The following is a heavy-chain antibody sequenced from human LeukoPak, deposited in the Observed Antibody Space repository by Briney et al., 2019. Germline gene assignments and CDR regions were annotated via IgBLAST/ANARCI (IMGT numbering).Heavy chain of an antibody. CDR1: GGTFSSYA. V-gene: IGHV1-69*13. Sequence: SVRVSCKASGGTFSSYAISWVRQAPGQGLEWMGGIIPIFGTANYAQKFQGRVTITADESTSTAYMELSSLRSEDTAVYYCARSFDYCSGGSCYSGSHYYYYMDVWGKGTTVTVSS. J-gene: IGHJ6*03. D-gene: IGHD2-15*01. CDR3: ARSFDYCSGGSCYSGSHYYYYMDV. CDR2: IIPIFGTA.